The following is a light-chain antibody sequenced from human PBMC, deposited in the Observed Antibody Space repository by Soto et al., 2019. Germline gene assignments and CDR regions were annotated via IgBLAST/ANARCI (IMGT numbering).Light chain of an antibody. V-gene: IGKV3-20*01. Sequence: EIVLTQSPGTLSLSPGERATLSCRTGQSVSGNYLIWYQQKPGQPPRLLIYGVSSRATGIPDRFSGSGSGTDFTLTISRLETEDFAVYYCQQFSAFGQGTKVELK. CDR3: QQFSA. CDR1: QSVSGNY. CDR2: GVS. J-gene: IGKJ1*01.